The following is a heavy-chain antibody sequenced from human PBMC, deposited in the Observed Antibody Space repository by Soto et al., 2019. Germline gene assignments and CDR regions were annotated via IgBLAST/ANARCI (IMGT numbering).Heavy chain of an antibody. D-gene: IGHD3-22*01. CDR2: ISAYNGNT. CDR1: GYTFTSYG. Sequence: ASVKVSCKASGYTFTSYGISWVRQAPGQGLEWMGWISAYNGNTNYAQKLQGRVTMTTDTSTSTAYMELRSLRSDDTAVYYCARDDYYDSSGYYWDYFDYWGQGTLVTVSS. V-gene: IGHV1-18*01. J-gene: IGHJ4*02. CDR3: ARDDYYDSSGYYWDYFDY.